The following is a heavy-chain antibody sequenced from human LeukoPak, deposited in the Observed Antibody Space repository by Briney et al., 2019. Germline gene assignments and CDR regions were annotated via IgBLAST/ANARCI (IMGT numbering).Heavy chain of an antibody. CDR2: IGGSGDKT. Sequence: GGSLRLSCAASGFTFSSYSMNWVRQAPGEGLEWVSTIGGSGDKTFYADSVKGRFTISRDNSKDMVHLQMNSLTGEDTALYYCVRRGDASSGWGDHDFWGQGALVTVSS. J-gene: IGHJ4*02. CDR3: VRRGDASSGWGDHDF. D-gene: IGHD6-19*01. V-gene: IGHV3-23*01. CDR1: GFTFSSYS.